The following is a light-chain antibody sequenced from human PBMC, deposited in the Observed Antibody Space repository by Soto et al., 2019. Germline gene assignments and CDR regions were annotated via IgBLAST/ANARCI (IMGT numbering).Light chain of an antibody. J-gene: IGKJ5*01. CDR1: QSISSY. CDR2: AAS. CDR3: QQSYSTPIT. V-gene: IGKV1-39*01. Sequence: DIQMTQSPSSLSASVGDRVTITCRASQSISSYLNWYQQKPGKAPKLLIYAASSLQSGVPSRFSGSGSGTDFTLTISSLQPEDFATYYCQQSYSTPITFGQLTRLEIK.